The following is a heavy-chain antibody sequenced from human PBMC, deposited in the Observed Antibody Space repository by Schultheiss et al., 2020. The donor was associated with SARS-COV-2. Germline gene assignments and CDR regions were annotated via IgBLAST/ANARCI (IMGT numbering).Heavy chain of an antibody. CDR3: ASRESRIGDDDAFDI. CDR1: GGSISSSNW. CDR2: IYYSGST. D-gene: IGHD4-17*01. V-gene: IGHV4-4*02. J-gene: IGHJ3*02. Sequence: SQTLSLTCAVSGGSISSSNWWSWVRQPPGKGLEWIGYIYYSGSTYYNPSLKSRVTISVDTSKNQFSLKLSSVTAADTAVYYCASRESRIGDDDAFDIWGQGTMVTVSS.